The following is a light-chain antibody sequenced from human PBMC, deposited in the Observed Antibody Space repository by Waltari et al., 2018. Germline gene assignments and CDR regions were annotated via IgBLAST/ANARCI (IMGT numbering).Light chain of an antibody. V-gene: IGKV3-11*01. Sequence: DIVLTHSPAILSLSPGERASLSFRASQSVTNYLAWYQQNTGQAPRLLIYDTSNRATGIPARFSGSGFATDFTLTISSLEPDDFAVYYCQQRRNWPLTFGGGTKVEIK. CDR3: QQRRNWPLT. CDR2: DTS. J-gene: IGKJ4*01. CDR1: QSVTNY.